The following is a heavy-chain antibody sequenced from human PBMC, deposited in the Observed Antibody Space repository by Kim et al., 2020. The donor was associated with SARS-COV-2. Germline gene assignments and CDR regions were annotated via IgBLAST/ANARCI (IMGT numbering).Heavy chain of an antibody. CDR1: GFTFSSYV. V-gene: IGHV3-33*06. Sequence: GGSLRLSCAASGFTFSSYVMHWVRQAPGKGLEWVAVIWYDGSNKYYADSVKGRFTISRDNSKNTLYLQMNSLRAEDTAVYYCAKDLYYYDCSGSFDYWGQGALVTVSS. CDR3: AKDLYYYDCSGSFDY. J-gene: IGHJ4*01. CDR2: IWYDGSNK. D-gene: IGHD3-22*01.